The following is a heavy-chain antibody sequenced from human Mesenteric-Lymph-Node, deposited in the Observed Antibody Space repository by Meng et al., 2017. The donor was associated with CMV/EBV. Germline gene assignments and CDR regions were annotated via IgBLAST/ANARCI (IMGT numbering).Heavy chain of an antibody. CDR3: ARGGGQWLGY. CDR1: GFSFTSYV. CDR2: ISSSGSTI. V-gene: IGHV3-48*03. J-gene: IGHJ4*02. D-gene: IGHD6-19*01. Sequence: GESLKISCAASGFSFTSYVMHWVRQAPGKGLEWVSYISSSGSTIYYADSVKGRFTISRDNAKNSLYLQMNSLRAEDTAVYYCARGGGQWLGYWGQGTLVTVSS.